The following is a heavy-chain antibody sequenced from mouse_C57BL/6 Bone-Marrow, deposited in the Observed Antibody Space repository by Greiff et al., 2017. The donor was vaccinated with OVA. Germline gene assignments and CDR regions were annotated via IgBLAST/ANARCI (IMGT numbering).Heavy chain of an antibody. CDR2: IYPGDGDT. CDR1: GYAFSSSW. CDR3: ARSDYYGRGFDY. V-gene: IGHV1-82*01. J-gene: IGHJ2*01. D-gene: IGHD1-1*01. Sequence: VKLQQSGPELVKPGASVKISCKASGYAFSSSWMNWVKQRPGKGLEWIGRIYPGDGDTNYNGKFKGKATLTADKSSSTAYMQLSSLTSEDSAVYFCARSDYYGRGFDYWGQGTTLTVSS.